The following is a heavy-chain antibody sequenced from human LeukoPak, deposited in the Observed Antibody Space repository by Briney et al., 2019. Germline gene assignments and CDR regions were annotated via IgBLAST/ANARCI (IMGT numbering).Heavy chain of an antibody. D-gene: IGHD6-19*01. J-gene: IGHJ4*02. V-gene: IGHV3-23*01. CDR1: GGSFSGYY. CDR2: ISGSGGST. Sequence: PSETLSLTCAVYGGSFSGYYWSWVRQAPGKGLEWVSAISGSGGSTYYADSVKGRFTISRDNSKNTLYLQMNSLRAEDTAVYYCAKQCPGHFDYWGQGTLVTVPS. CDR3: AKQCPGHFDY.